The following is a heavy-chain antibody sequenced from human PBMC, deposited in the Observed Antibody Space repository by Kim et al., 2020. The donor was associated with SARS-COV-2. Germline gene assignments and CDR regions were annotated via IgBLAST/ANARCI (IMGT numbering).Heavy chain of an antibody. J-gene: IGHJ4*02. CDR3: ARGQIAAAGMKGPGRERGGKRPIDY. D-gene: IGHD6-13*01. CDR2: ISYDGSNK. Sequence: GGSLRLSCAASGFTFSSYGMHWVRQAPGKGLEWVAVISYDGSNKYYADSVKGRFTISRDNSKNTLYLQMNSLRAEDTAVYYCARGQIAAAGMKGPGRERGGKRPIDYWGQGTLVTVSS. CDR1: GFTFSSYG. V-gene: IGHV3-33*05.